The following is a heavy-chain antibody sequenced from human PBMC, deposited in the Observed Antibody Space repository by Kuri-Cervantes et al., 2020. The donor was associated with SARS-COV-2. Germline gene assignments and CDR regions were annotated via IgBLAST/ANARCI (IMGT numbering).Heavy chain of an antibody. Sequence: ASVKVSCKASGYTFTGYYMHWVRQAPGQGLEWMGWINPNSGGTNYAQKFQGRVTMTRDTSISTAYMKLSRLRSDDTAVYYCARDHEYCSSTSCYRVALYWGQGTLVTVSS. V-gene: IGHV1-2*02. D-gene: IGHD2-2*02. CDR3: ARDHEYCSSTSCYRVALY. CDR2: INPNSGGT. J-gene: IGHJ4*02. CDR1: GYTFTGYY.